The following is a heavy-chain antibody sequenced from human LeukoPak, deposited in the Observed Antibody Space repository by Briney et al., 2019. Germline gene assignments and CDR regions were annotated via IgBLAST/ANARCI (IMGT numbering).Heavy chain of an antibody. V-gene: IGHV3-7*01. D-gene: IGHD3-3*01. Sequence: GGSLRLSCAASGFTFSSYAMSWVRQAPGKGLEWVANIKQDGSEKYYVDSVKGRFTISRDNAKNSLYLQMNSLRAEDTAVYYCARESGHDFWSGYYYYYYYMDVWGKGTTVTVSS. CDR1: GFTFSSYA. J-gene: IGHJ6*03. CDR3: ARESGHDFWSGYYYYYYYMDV. CDR2: IKQDGSEK.